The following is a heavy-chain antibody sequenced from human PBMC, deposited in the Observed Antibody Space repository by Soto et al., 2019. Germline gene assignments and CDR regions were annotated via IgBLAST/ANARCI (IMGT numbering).Heavy chain of an antibody. D-gene: IGHD3-22*01. CDR1: GFTFSDHY. CDR3: ARDLGYYDSSGYFDY. Sequence: QVPLVESGGGLVKPGGSLSLSCAASGFTFSDHYMSWIRQAPGKGLEWVSYISSSGDIIYYADSVKGRFTISRDNAKNSLYLQMNSLRAEDTAVYYCARDLGYYDSSGYFDYWGQGTLVTVSS. J-gene: IGHJ4*02. CDR2: ISSSGDII. V-gene: IGHV3-11*01.